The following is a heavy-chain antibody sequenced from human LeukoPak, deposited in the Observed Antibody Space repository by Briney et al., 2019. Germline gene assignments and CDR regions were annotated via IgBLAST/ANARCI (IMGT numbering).Heavy chain of an antibody. J-gene: IGHJ4*02. D-gene: IGHD1-26*01. CDR1: GFTFSSYA. V-gene: IGHV3-30*14. CDR2: ISYDGSNK. Sequence: GGSLRLSCAASGFTFSSYAMHWVRQAPGKGLEWVAVISYDGSNKYYADSVKGRFTISRDNSKNTLYLQMNSLRAEDTAVYYCERDSGRYFGGYFEYWGQGTLVTVSS. CDR3: ERDSGRYFGGYFEY.